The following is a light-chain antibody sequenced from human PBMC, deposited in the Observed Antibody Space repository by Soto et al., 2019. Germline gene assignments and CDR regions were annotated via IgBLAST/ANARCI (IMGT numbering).Light chain of an antibody. V-gene: IGKV3-20*01. Sequence: EIVLTQSPGTLSLSPGERATLSCRASQSVSSSYLAWYQQKPGQAPRLLIYGASSRATGIPGRFSGSGSGSAFNLTMSRLEPEDFAVYYCQQYGSSPWTFGEGTKVEIK. CDR3: QQYGSSPWT. J-gene: IGKJ1*01. CDR1: QSVSSSY. CDR2: GAS.